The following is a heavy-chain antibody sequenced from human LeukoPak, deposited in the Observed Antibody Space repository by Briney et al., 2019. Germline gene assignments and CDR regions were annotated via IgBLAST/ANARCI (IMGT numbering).Heavy chain of an antibody. D-gene: IGHD1-1*01. CDR2: INHSGST. CDR1: GVSFSGYY. J-gene: IGHJ4*02. V-gene: IGHV4-34*01. CDR3: ARVVRAGTRGDY. Sequence: KPSETLSLTCAVYGVSFSGYYWSWIRQPPGKGLEWIGEINHSGSTNYNPSLKSRVTISVDTSKNQFSLKLSSVTAADTAVYYCARVVRAGTRGDYWGQGTLVTVSS.